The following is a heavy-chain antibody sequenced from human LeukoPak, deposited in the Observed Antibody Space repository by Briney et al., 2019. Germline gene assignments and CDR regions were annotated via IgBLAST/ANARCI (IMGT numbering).Heavy chain of an antibody. V-gene: IGHV3-23*01. D-gene: IGHD3-22*01. Sequence: PGESLRLSCPVSGFTFSTYAMSWVRQPPGKGLEWVSSISTSGGDTYYADSVRGRFTISRDNSKNTLHLQMNSLRAEDTAVYCCAKYYYDGSAYFDSWGQETLVTVSS. CDR2: ISTSGGDT. CDR3: AKYYYDGSAYFDS. J-gene: IGHJ4*02. CDR1: GFTFSTYA.